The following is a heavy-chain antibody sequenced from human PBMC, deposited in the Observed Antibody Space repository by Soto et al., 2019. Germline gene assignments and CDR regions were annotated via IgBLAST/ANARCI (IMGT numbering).Heavy chain of an antibody. J-gene: IGHJ4*02. Sequence: QVQLQESGPGLVKPSQTLSLTCTVSGGSISSGGYYWRWLRQHPGKGLEWIGYIYHSGSTYYNPSLKSRVTMSVDTSKNEFALKVRCVTGADTAVYLCAGTPLLWGQGTLVTVSS. V-gene: IGHV4-31*03. CDR3: AGTPLL. CDR2: IYHSGST. D-gene: IGHD1-26*01. CDR1: GGSISSGGYY.